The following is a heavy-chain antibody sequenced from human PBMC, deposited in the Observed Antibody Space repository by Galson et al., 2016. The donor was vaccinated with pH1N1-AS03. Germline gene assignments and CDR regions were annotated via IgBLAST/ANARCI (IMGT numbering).Heavy chain of an antibody. CDR1: GFSLTTSAVG. Sequence: PALVKPTQTLTLTCTFSGFSLTTSAVGVVWICQPPGMALEWLALIYWDDDKRYNSSLKSRLTITKDTSKNQVVLTITNMDPVDTATYYCARTAGWLPDFWGQGTLVTVSS. J-gene: IGHJ4*02. V-gene: IGHV2-5*02. D-gene: IGHD3-9*01. CDR3: ARTAGWLPDF. CDR2: IYWDDDK.